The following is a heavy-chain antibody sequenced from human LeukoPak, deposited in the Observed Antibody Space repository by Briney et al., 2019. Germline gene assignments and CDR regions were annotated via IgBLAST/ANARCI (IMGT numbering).Heavy chain of an antibody. CDR3: AETTVTTAGPQLDP. J-gene: IGHJ5*02. D-gene: IGHD4-17*01. CDR2: IIPIFGTA. V-gene: IGHV1-69*01. CDR1: GGTFSSYA. Sequence: GSSVTVSCKASGGTFSSYAISWVQQAPGQGLEWMGGIIPIFGTANYAQKFQGRVTITADESTSTAYMELSSLRSEDTAVYYCAETTVTTAGPQLDPWGQGTLVAVSS.